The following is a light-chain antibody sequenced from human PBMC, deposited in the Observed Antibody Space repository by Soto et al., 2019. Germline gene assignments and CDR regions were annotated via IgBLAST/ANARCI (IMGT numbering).Light chain of an antibody. CDR2: GAS. V-gene: IGKV3-20*01. J-gene: IGKJ2*01. CDR3: QQYGSSPST. CDR1: QSLSTDY. Sequence: DIVLTQSPGTLSLSPGERATLSCWASQSLSTDYLAWYQQKPGQPPRLLIYGASSRATGIPDRFSGSGSGTDFTLTISRLEPEDFAEYYCQQYGSSPSTFGQGTKLEIK.